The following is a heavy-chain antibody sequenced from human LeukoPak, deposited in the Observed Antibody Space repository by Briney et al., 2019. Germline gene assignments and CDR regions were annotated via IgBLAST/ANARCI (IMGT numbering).Heavy chain of an antibody. Sequence: SETLSLTCTVSGGSITTYYWSWIRQPPGKGLEYIGYIYYSGNTSYNPSLRSRVTISVDTSKNQISLRLSSVTAADTAVYYSARLASGSYGPLTPFDYWGQGTLVTVSS. CDR3: ARLASGSYGPLTPFDY. CDR1: GGSITTYY. J-gene: IGHJ4*02. CDR2: IYYSGNT. V-gene: IGHV4-59*08. D-gene: IGHD1-26*01.